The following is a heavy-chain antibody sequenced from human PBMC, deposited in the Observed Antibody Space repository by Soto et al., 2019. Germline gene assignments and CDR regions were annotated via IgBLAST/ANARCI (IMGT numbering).Heavy chain of an antibody. D-gene: IGHD6-19*01. CDR2: INSDGSST. Sequence: GGSLRLSSPASGFTFSNNWMHWVRQAPGKGPVWVSRINSDGSSTYYADSVKGRFTISRDNAKNTLYLQMNSLRADDTAVYYCASRGIAVHWGQGT. CDR1: GFTFSNNW. V-gene: IGHV3-74*01. CDR3: ASRGIAVH. J-gene: IGHJ4*02.